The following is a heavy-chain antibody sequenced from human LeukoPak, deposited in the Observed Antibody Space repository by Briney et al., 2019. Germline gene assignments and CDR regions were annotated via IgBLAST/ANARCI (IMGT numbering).Heavy chain of an antibody. V-gene: IGHV4-59*01. CDR1: GVSISSYY. J-gene: IGHJ4*02. CDR2: IYYSGSS. D-gene: IGHD5-24*01. Sequence: SETLSLTCTVSGVSISSYYWTWIRQPPGKGLEWIGSIYYSGSSNYNPSLKSRVTISVDTSKNQFSLKLSSVTAADTAVFYCARENGYKYDYWGQGILVTVSS. CDR3: ARENGYKYDY.